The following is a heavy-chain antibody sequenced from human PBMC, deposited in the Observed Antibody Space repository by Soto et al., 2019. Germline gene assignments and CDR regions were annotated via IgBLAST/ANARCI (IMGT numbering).Heavy chain of an antibody. CDR2: INNDGSRT. J-gene: IGHJ4*02. Sequence: GGSLRLSCAASGVTFSNYWMHWVRQVPGEGLVWVSSINNDGSRTWYADSVRGRIAMSRDNARNLVYLQMNSLRAEDTAVYYCGTTLEYWGQGALVTVSS. D-gene: IGHD3-3*01. CDR3: GTTLEY. CDR1: GVTFSNYW. V-gene: IGHV3-74*01.